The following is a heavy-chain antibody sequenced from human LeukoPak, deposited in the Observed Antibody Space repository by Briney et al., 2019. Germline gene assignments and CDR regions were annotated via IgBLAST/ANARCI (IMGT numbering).Heavy chain of an antibody. D-gene: IGHD4-17*01. CDR3: ASPKDDYGDPEYFQH. CDR2: IYYSGST. Sequence: SQTLSLTCTVSGGSISSGDYYWSWIRQPPGKGLEWIGYIYYSGSTYYNPSLKSRVTISVDTSKNQFSLKLSSVTAADTAVYYCASPKDDYGDPEYFQHWGQGTLVTVSS. J-gene: IGHJ1*01. V-gene: IGHV4-30-4*01. CDR1: GGSISSGDYY.